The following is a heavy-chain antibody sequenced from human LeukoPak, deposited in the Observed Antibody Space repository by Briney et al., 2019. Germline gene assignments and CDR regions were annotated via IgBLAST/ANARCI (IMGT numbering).Heavy chain of an antibody. Sequence: GGSLRLSCAASGFTFSSYAMHWVRQAPGKGLEWVAVISYDGSNKYYADSVKGRFTTSRDNSKNTLYLQMNSLRAEDTAVYYCARDSSGTVTTGYYFDYWGQGTLVTVSS. CDR2: ISYDGSNK. V-gene: IGHV3-30-3*01. J-gene: IGHJ4*02. CDR1: GFTFSSYA. CDR3: ARDSSGTVTTGYYFDY. D-gene: IGHD4-11*01.